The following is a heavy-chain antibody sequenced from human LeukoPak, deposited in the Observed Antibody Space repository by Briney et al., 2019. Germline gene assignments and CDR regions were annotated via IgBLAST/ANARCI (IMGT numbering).Heavy chain of an antibody. J-gene: IGHJ4*02. CDR2: INPNSGGT. V-gene: IGHV1-2*02. CDR1: GYTFTGYY. CDR3: ARSPLPAAIGQFDY. D-gene: IGHD2-2*02. Sequence: GASVKVSCKASGYTFTGYYMHWVRQAPGQGLEWMGWINPNSGGTNYAQKFQGRVTMTRDTSISTAYMELSRLRSDDTAVYYCARSPLPAAIGQFDYWGQGTLVTVSS.